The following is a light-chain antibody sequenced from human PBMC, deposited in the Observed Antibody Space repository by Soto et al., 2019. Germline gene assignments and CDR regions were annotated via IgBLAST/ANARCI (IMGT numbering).Light chain of an antibody. CDR2: GAS. J-gene: IGKJ1*01. Sequence: EIVMTQSPATLSVSPGERATLSCRASQSVSSNLAWYQQKPGQAPRLLIYGASIRATGIPDRFSASVSGTDFTLTISRLEPEDFGVYYCQQYCMAPLTFGQGTKVDIK. V-gene: IGKV3-20*01. CDR1: QSVSSN. CDR3: QQYCMAPLT.